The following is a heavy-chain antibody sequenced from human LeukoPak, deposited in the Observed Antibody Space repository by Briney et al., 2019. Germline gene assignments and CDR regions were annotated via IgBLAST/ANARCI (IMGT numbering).Heavy chain of an antibody. J-gene: IGHJ4*02. CDR2: IYYSGST. CDR1: GGSISSYY. D-gene: IGHD3-10*01. Sequence: SETLSLTCTVSGGSISSYYWSWIRQPPGKGLEWIGYIYYSGSTNYNPSLKSRVTISVDTSKNQFSLKLSSVTAADTAVYYCARPNYGSGSEDYWGQGTLVTVSS. CDR3: ARPNYGSGSEDY. V-gene: IGHV4-59*08.